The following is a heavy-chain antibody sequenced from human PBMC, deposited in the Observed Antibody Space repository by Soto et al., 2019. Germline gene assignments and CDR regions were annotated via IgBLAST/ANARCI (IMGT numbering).Heavy chain of an antibody. Sequence: GGSLRPSCAASGFTASSYSMNWVRQAPGKGLEWVSSISSSSSYIYYADSVKGRFTISRDNAKNSLYLQMNSLRAEDTAVYYCTSGYDPLYDYGMDVWGQGTTVTVSS. CDR3: TSGYDPLYDYGMDV. CDR2: ISSSSSYI. CDR1: GFTASSYS. D-gene: IGHD5-12*01. V-gene: IGHV3-21*01. J-gene: IGHJ6*02.